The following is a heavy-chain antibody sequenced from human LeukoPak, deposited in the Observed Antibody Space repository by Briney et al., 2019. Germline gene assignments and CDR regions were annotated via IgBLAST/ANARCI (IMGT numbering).Heavy chain of an antibody. V-gene: IGHV4-59*08. CDR3: ARHSGYCSGGSCYSVLRY. Sequence: SETLSLTCTVSGGSISSYYWSWIRQPPGKGLEWIGYIYYSGSTNYNPSLKSRVTISVDTSKNQFSLKLSSVTAADTAVYYCARHSGYCSGGSCYSVLRYWGQGTLVTVSS. CDR1: GGSISSYY. CDR2: IYYSGST. J-gene: IGHJ4*02. D-gene: IGHD2-15*01.